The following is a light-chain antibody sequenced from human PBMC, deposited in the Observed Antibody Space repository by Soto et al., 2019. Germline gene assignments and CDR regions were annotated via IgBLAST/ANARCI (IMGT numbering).Light chain of an antibody. CDR2: DVS. CDR1: SSDVGAYNY. V-gene: IGLV2-8*01. Sequence: QSALTQPPSASGSPVQSVTISCTGTSSDVGAYNYVSWYQQYTGKAPKLMIYDVSKRPSGVPDRFSGSKSGNTASLSVSGLRADDEAVYYCSSYGGGDSFHVIFGGGTKLTVL. CDR3: SSYGGGDSFHVI. J-gene: IGLJ2*01.